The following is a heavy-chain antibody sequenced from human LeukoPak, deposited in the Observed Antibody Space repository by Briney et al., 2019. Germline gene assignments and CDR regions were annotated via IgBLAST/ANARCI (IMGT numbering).Heavy chain of an antibody. D-gene: IGHD5-18*01. CDR2: IIPIFGTA. J-gene: IGHJ4*02. V-gene: IGHV1-69*05. CDR3: ARSRLGALRGYSPFRY. Sequence: ASVKVSCKASGGTFSSYAISWVLQAPGQGLEWMGGIIPIFGTANYAQKFQGRVTITTDESTSTAYMELSSLRSEDTAVYYCARSRLGALRGYSPFRYWGQGTLVTVSS. CDR1: GGTFSSYA.